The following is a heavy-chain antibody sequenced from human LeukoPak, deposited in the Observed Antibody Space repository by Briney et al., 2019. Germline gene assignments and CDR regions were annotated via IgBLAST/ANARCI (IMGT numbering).Heavy chain of an antibody. Sequence: GASVKVSCKASGYTFTGYYMHWVRQAPGQGLEWMGRINPNSGGTNYAQKFQGRVTMTRDTSISTAYMELRSLRSDDTAVYYCAREPRRYFDWYYFDYWGQGTLVTVSP. CDR2: INPNSGGT. CDR1: GYTFTGYY. CDR3: AREPRRYFDWYYFDY. D-gene: IGHD3-9*01. V-gene: IGHV1-2*06. J-gene: IGHJ4*02.